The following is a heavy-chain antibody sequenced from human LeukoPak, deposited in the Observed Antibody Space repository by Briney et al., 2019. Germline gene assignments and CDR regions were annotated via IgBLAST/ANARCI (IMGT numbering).Heavy chain of an antibody. CDR1: GYTFTSYY. D-gene: IGHD2-21*01. Sequence: ASVKVSCKASGYTFTSYYMHWVRQAPGQGLEWMGTINPSGGSTSYAQKFQGRVTMTRDTSTSTVYMELSSLRSEDTAVYYCAIVAPYYYYGMDVWGQGTTVTVSS. CDR3: AIVAPYYYYGMDV. J-gene: IGHJ6*02. V-gene: IGHV1-46*01. CDR2: INPSGGST.